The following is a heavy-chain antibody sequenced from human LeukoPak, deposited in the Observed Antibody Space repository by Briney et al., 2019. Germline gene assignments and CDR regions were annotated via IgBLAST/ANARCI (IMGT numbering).Heavy chain of an antibody. V-gene: IGHV4-30-4*01. CDR3: ARLPGCSSADCFRAFDI. D-gene: IGHD2-2*01. J-gene: IGHJ3*02. CDR2: IYYSGST. CDR1: GGAISSGDYY. Sequence: SETLSLTCTVSGGAISSGDYYWSWIRQPPGKGLEWIGYIYYSGSTYYNPSLESRVTISVDTSKKQFSLKLTSVTAADTAVYYCARLPGCSSADCFRAFDIWGQGTMVTVSS.